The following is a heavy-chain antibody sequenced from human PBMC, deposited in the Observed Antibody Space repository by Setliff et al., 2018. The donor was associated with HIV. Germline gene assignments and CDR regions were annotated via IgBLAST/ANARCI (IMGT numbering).Heavy chain of an antibody. V-gene: IGHV5-51*01. D-gene: IGHD3-3*01. CDR3: ARHTRQLEFLEWLSPHYYHYYYMDV. Sequence: GESLKISCQTSGFTFPDHWIAWVRQLPGKGLEWMGIIYPGDSSTKYSPSFQGQVTISVDKSISTAYLQWSSLKASDTAMYYCARHTRQLEFLEWLSPHYYHYYYMDVWG. CDR1: GFTFPDHW. J-gene: IGHJ6*03. CDR2: IYPGDSST.